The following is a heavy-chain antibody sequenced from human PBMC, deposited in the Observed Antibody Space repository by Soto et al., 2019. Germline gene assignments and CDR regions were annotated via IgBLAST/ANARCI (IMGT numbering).Heavy chain of an antibody. CDR2: IYFSGSI. CDR3: ASRQYLNCSGGSCSSRYNCFDP. V-gene: IGHV4-59*04. Sequence: PSETLSLTCTVSGGSISSYYWSWIRQPPGKGLEWIGNIYFSGSIYSNPSFKSRVTISVDTSKNHFSLMLSSVTAADTAVFYCASRQYLNCSGGSCSSRYNCFDPWGQGTLVTVSS. CDR1: GGSISSYY. D-gene: IGHD2-15*01. J-gene: IGHJ5*02.